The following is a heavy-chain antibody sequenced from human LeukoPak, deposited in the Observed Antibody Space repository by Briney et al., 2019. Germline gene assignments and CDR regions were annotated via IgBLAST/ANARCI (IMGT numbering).Heavy chain of an antibody. CDR2: IYTSGST. V-gene: IGHV4-4*07. D-gene: IGHD6-19*01. CDR3: ARDASSGRRPDY. J-gene: IGHJ4*02. CDR1: GGSISSYY. Sequence: ASETLSLTCTVSGGSISSYYWSWIRQPAGKGLEWIGRIYTSGSTNYNPSLKSRVTMSVDTSKSQFSLKLSSVTAADTAVYYCARDASSGRRPDYRGQGTLVTVSS.